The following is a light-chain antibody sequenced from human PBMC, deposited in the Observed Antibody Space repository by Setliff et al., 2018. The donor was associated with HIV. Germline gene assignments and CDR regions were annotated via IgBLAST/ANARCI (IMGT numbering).Light chain of an antibody. Sequence: QSVLTQPASVSGSPGQSITITCTEGDSDVGTDNHVSWFQQHPGKTPKLIIYEGNKRPSGISHRFSGSASGNTASLTISEIQSEDEAYFYCCSYAGPFSPWIFGGGTKVTVL. CDR2: EGN. V-gene: IGLV2-23*01. J-gene: IGLJ2*01. CDR1: DSDVGTDNH. CDR3: CSYAGPFSPWI.